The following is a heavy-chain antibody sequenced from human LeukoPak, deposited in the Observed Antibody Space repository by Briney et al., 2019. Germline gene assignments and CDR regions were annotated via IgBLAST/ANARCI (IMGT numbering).Heavy chain of an antibody. V-gene: IGHV3-53*01. Sequence: PGGSLRLSCAVSGFSFSNNYMNWVRQAPGKGLEWVSLIYSRGGTSYADSVKGRFTISRDSSKNTLFLQMNSLRVEDTAVYYCARDPPGIAASGTYYWGQGTLVTVSS. D-gene: IGHD6-13*01. CDR3: ARDPPGIAASGTYY. CDR2: IYSRGGT. CDR1: GFSFSNNY. J-gene: IGHJ4*02.